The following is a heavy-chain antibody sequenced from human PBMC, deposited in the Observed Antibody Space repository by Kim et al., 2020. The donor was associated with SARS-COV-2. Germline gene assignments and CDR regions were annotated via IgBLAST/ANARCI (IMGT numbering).Heavy chain of an antibody. J-gene: IGHJ4*02. CDR2: ISWNSGSI. Sequence: GGSLRLSCAASGFTFGDYAMHWVRQAPGKGLEWVSGISWNSGSIGYADSVKGRFTISRDNAKNSLYLQMNSLRAEDTALYYCAKDYPILGYCSSTSCYTGAFDYWGQGTLVTVSS. V-gene: IGHV3-9*01. D-gene: IGHD2-2*02. CDR3: AKDYPILGYCSSTSCYTGAFDY. CDR1: GFTFGDYA.